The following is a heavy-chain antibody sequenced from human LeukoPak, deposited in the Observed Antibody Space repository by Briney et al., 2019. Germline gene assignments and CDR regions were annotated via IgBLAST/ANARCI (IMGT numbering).Heavy chain of an antibody. CDR2: INTNTGNP. J-gene: IGHJ6*03. V-gene: IGHV7-4-1*02. D-gene: IGHD6-13*01. Sequence: GASVTVSFKASGYTFTNYAMNWVRQAPGQGREGMGWINTNTGNPTYAQGFTGRFVFSLDTSVSTAYLQISSLKAEDTAVYYCARDQSSSWSNYYYMDVWGKGTTVTVSS. CDR3: ARDQSSSWSNYYYMDV. CDR1: GYTFTNYA.